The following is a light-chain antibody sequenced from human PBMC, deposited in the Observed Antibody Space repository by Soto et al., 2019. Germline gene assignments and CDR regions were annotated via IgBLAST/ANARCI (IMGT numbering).Light chain of an antibody. Sequence: EIVMTQSPATLSVSPGERATLSCRASQSVSSNLAWYQQKPGQAPRPLIYGASTRATGIPARFSGSGSGTEFPLTISSLQSEDFAIYYCQQYNTWPRTFGQGTKVEIK. J-gene: IGKJ1*01. CDR2: GAS. CDR3: QQYNTWPRT. V-gene: IGKV3-15*01. CDR1: QSVSSN.